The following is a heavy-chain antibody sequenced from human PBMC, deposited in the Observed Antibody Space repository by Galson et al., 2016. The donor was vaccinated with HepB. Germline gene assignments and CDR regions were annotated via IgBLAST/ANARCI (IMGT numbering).Heavy chain of an antibody. Sequence: SLRLSCAASGFTFSAFALNWVRQVPGKGLEWVARVGLSDCDMRYRDSVKGRFTISRDNSKNTLSLQINSLRAEDTALYYCAMKLGVRARRGKPFDYWGQGTLVTVAS. CDR3: AMKLGVRARRGKPFDY. CDR1: GFTFSAFA. J-gene: IGHJ4*02. V-gene: IGHV3-23*01. D-gene: IGHD3-10*01. CDR2: VGLSDCDM.